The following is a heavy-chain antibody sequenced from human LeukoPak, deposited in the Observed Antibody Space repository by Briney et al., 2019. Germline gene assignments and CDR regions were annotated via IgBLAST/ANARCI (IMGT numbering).Heavy chain of an antibody. Sequence: SSETLSLTCTVSGGSISSYYWSWIRQPPGKGLEWIGYIYYSGSTNYNPSLKSRVTISVYTSENQFSVKLSSVTAADTAVYYCARLKYYYDSSGYRAEYFQHWGQGTLVTVSS. V-gene: IGHV4-59*01. CDR2: IYYSGST. D-gene: IGHD3-22*01. CDR3: ARLKYYYDSSGYRAEYFQH. CDR1: GGSISSYY. J-gene: IGHJ1*01.